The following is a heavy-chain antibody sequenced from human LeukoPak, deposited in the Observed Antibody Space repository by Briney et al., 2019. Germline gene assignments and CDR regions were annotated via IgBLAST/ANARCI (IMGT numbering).Heavy chain of an antibody. CDR3: ARADYYYDSSGYTYLFDY. CDR1: GGSISYYY. J-gene: IGHJ4*02. CDR2: IYYSGST. Sequence: SETLSLTCTVSGGSISYYYWGWIRQPPGKGLEWIGYIYYSGSTNYHPSLKSRVTISVDTSKNQFSLNLSSVTAADTAVYYCARADYYYDSSGYTYLFDYWGQGIQVTVSS. V-gene: IGHV4-59*01. D-gene: IGHD3-22*01.